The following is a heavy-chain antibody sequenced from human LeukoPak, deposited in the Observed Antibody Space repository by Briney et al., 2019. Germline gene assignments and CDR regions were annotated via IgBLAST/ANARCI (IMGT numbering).Heavy chain of an antibody. J-gene: IGHJ4*02. CDR1: GFTFSSYS. CDR2: ISYDGSNK. Sequence: PGGSLRLSCAASGFTFSSYSMNWVRQAPGKGLAWVAVISYDGSNKYYADSVKGRFTISRDNSKNTLYLQMNGLRAEDTAVYYCAKDRMRSSAWLMGYFDYWGQGTLVTVSS. V-gene: IGHV3-30*18. D-gene: IGHD6-19*01. CDR3: AKDRMRSSAWLMGYFDY.